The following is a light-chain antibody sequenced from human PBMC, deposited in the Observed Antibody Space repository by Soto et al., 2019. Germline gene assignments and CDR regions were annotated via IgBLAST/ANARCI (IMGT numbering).Light chain of an antibody. CDR2: GAS. J-gene: IGKJ5*01. V-gene: IGKV3-20*01. CDR3: QQHNSSPRT. Sequence: DIVLTQSPAFLSESLGDRATISCRASQGVTSNYLAWYQQKPGQSPRLLIFGASIRDTGLPDRFSGSGSGRDFTLTISSLQPEDSATYYCQQHNSSPRTFGQGTRLEIK. CDR1: QGVTSNY.